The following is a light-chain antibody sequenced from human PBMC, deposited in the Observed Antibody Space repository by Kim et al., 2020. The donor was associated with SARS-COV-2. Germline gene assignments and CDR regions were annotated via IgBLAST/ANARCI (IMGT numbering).Light chain of an antibody. J-gene: IGKJ2*01. CDR1: QSTSSTF. CDR2: AAS. V-gene: IGKV3-20*01. CDR3: QQFRTSPPAYT. Sequence: PAERATLSFRASQSTSSTFVAWYQQKLGQAPRLLIFAASSRAAGTPDRCSGSGSGTDVTLTISRVEPDDFAVYYCQQFRTSPPAYTFGQGTKLEI.